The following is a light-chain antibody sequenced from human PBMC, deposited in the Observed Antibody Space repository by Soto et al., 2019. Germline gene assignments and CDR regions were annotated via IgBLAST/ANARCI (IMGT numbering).Light chain of an antibody. CDR3: QHYDNSPPMYT. J-gene: IGKJ2*01. CDR2: DAS. Sequence: EIVLTQSPGTLSLSPGEKATLSCRASQSVNNLAWYQQKPGQAPRLLVHDASSGATDIPDRFSGSGSGTDFTITISGLEPEDFAVYYCQHYDNSPPMYTFGQGTKLEI. V-gene: IGKV3-20*01. CDR1: QSVNN.